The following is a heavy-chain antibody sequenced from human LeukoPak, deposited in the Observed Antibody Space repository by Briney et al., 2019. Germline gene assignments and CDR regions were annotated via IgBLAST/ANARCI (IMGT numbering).Heavy chain of an antibody. J-gene: IGHJ3*02. CDR1: GGSFSGYY. V-gene: IGHV4-34*01. Sequence: SETLSLTCAVYGGSFSGYYWSWIRQPPGKGLEWIGEINHSGSTNYNPSLKSRVTISVDTSKNQFSLKLSPVTAADTAVYYCARVPLWFGELLRDAFDIWGQGTMVTVSS. CDR2: INHSGST. CDR3: ARVPLWFGELLRDAFDI. D-gene: IGHD3-10*01.